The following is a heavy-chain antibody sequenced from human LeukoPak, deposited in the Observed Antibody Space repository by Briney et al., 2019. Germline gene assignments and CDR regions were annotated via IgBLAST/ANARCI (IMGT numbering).Heavy chain of an antibody. D-gene: IGHD6-19*01. V-gene: IGHV3-48*03. CDR3: ARSTEEVAGAFDI. CDR1: GFTFSSYE. J-gene: IGHJ3*02. Sequence: PGGSLRLSCAASGFTFSSYEMNWVRQAPGKGLEWVSYISSSGSTIYYADSVKGRFTISRDNAKISLYLQMNSLRAEDTAVYYCARSTEEVAGAFDIWGQGTMVTVSS. CDR2: ISSSGSTI.